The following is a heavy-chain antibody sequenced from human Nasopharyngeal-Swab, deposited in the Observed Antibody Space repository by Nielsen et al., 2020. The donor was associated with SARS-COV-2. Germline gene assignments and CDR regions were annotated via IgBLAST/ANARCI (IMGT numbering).Heavy chain of an antibody. D-gene: IGHD6-19*01. CDR2: ISDYNGNT. CDR1: GYTFTSYG. J-gene: IGHJ4*02. Sequence: ASVKVSCKASGYTFTSYGIRWVRQAPGQGLEWMGWISDYNGNTNYAQKLQGRVTMTTDTSTSTAYMELRSLRSDDTAVYYCARDKGGIAVAGTLDYFDYWGQGTLVTVSS. V-gene: IGHV1-18*01. CDR3: ARDKGGIAVAGTLDYFDY.